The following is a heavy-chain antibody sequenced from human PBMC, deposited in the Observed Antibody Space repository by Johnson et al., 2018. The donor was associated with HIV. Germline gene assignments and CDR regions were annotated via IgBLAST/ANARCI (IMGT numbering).Heavy chain of an antibody. J-gene: IGHJ3*02. CDR1: GLTFSSYA. CDR2: ISYDGSNK. D-gene: IGHD2-2*02. CDR3: ARAEDYTGGAFDI. Sequence: QVQLVESGGGVVRPGGSLRLSCAASGLTFSSYAMHWVRQAPGKGLEWVAVISYDGSNKYYADSVKCRFTISRDNSKNTLYLQMNSLRAEDTAVYYCARAEDYTGGAFDIWCQGTMVTVSS. V-gene: IGHV3-30-3*01.